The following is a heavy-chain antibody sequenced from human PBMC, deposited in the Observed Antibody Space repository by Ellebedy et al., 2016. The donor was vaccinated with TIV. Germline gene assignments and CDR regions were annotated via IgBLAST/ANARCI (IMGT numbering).Heavy chain of an antibody. CDR3: ASSDYSNHNWFYP. Sequence: PGGSLRLSCAASGFTFSSYSMNWVRQAPGKGLEWVSSISSSSSYIYYADSVKGRFTISRDNAKNSLYLQINSLRAEDTAVYYCASSDYSNHNWFYPWGQGTLVTVSS. J-gene: IGHJ5*02. V-gene: IGHV3-21*01. CDR1: GFTFSSYS. D-gene: IGHD4-11*01. CDR2: ISSSSSYI.